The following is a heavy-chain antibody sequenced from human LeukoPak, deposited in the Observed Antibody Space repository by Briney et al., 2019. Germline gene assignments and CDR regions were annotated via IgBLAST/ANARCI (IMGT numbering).Heavy chain of an antibody. D-gene: IGHD6-25*01. CDR2: IYYSGST. Sequence: SETLSLTCTVSGGSISSSSYYWGWIRQPPGKGLEWIGSIYYSGSTYYNPSLKSRVTISVDTSKNQFSLKLSSVTAADTAVYYCARQEQRAGLGRWGQGTLVTVSS. J-gene: IGHJ4*02. V-gene: IGHV4-39*01. CDR1: GGSISSSSYY. CDR3: ARQEQRAGLGR.